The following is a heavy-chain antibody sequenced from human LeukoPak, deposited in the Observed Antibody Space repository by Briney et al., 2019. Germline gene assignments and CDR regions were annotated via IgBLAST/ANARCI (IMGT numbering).Heavy chain of an antibody. CDR3: ARARSGYYFDY. D-gene: IGHD5-12*01. CDR1: GFTFSSYA. J-gene: IGHJ4*02. V-gene: IGHV3-23*01. Sequence: GGSLRLSCAASGFTFSSYAMSWVRQAPGKGLEWVSAISGSGGNTYYADSVKGRFTISRDNSRNTLYLQMYSLRDGDTAVYYCARARSGYYFDYWGQGTLVTVSS. CDR2: ISGSGGNT.